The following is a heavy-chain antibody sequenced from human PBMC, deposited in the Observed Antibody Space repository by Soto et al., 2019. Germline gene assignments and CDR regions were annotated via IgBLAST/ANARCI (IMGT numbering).Heavy chain of an antibody. CDR1: GGTFSSYA. V-gene: IGHV1-69*13. CDR3: ARSCGGDCYANWYFDL. Sequence: GASVKVSCKASGGTFSSYAISWVRQAPGQGLEWMGGIIPIFGTANYAQKFQGRVTITADESTSTAYMELSSLRSEDTAVYYCARSCGGDCYANWYFDLWGRGTLVTVS. J-gene: IGHJ2*01. D-gene: IGHD2-21*02. CDR2: IIPIFGTA.